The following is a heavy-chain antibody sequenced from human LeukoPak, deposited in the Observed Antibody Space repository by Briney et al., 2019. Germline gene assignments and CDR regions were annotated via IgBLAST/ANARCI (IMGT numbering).Heavy chain of an antibody. Sequence: ASVKVSCKASGYIFTGYSMHWVRQAPGQGLEWMGWISPNSGGTNYAQKFQGRVTMTRDTSISTAYMELSRLTSDDTAVYYCAPSPFDSSWHYFDYWGQGTLVTVSS. D-gene: IGHD6-13*01. J-gene: IGHJ4*02. CDR3: APSPFDSSWHYFDY. CDR2: ISPNSGGT. CDR1: GYIFTGYS. V-gene: IGHV1-2*02.